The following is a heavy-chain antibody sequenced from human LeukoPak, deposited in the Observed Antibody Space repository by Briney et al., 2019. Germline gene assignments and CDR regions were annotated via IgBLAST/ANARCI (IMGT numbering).Heavy chain of an antibody. D-gene: IGHD1-14*01. CDR2: ILSSGST. J-gene: IGHJ3*02. Sequence: KASETLSLTCTVSSGSINNYYWSWIRQPPGKGLEWIGYILSSGSTNYNPSVKSRVTISVDTSKNQFSLKLSSETAADTAVYYCARTNQISETAFDIWGQGTMVIVSS. CDR3: ARTNQISETAFDI. CDR1: SGSINNYY. V-gene: IGHV4-59*01.